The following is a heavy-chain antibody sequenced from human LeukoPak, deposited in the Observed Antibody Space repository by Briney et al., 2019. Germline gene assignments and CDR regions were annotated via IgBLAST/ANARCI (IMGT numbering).Heavy chain of an antibody. V-gene: IGHV3-23*01. J-gene: IGHJ4*02. D-gene: IGHD2-2*01. CDR2: ISGSGSNT. Sequence: SGGSLRLSCASSGFTFSSYAMSWVRQAPGKGLEWVSAISGSGSNTYYADSVKGRFTMSRDNAKNTLYLQMNSLRAEDTAVYYWAKDSAIPRTGIVVLPAALRSFDYWGKGTLVTVSS. CDR1: GFTFSSYA. CDR3: AKDSAIPRTGIVVLPAALRSFDY.